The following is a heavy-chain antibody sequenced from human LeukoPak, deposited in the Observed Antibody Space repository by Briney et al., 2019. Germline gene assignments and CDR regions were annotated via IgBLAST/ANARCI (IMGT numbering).Heavy chain of an antibody. CDR1: GGSISSSPYY. CDR3: YCSGGD. V-gene: IGHV4-39*01. Sequence: SETLSLTCTVSGGSISSSPYYWGWIRQPPGNGLEWIGSIYYSGSTYYNPSLKRRVTISVDTSKNQFSLKLSSVTAADTAVYYCYCSGGDWGQGTLVTVSS. J-gene: IGHJ4*02. CDR2: IYYSGST. D-gene: IGHD2-15*01.